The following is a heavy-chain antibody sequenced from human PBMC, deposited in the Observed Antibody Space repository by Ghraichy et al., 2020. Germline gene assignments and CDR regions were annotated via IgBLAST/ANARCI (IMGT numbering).Heavy chain of an antibody. CDR1: EFTFSSYA. CDR3: TSMVRGLIITACFDY. V-gene: IGHV3-23*01. J-gene: IGHJ4*02. CDR2: MSGSGGST. Sequence: GGSLRLSCAASEFTFSSYAMSWVRQAPGKGLEWVSAMSGSGGSTYYADSVKGRFTISRDISKNTVYLQMNSLRAEDTAVYYCTSMVRGLIITACFDYWGQGTLVTVSS. D-gene: IGHD3-10*01.